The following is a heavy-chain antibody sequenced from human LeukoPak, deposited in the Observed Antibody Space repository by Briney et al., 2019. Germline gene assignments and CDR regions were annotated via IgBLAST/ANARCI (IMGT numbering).Heavy chain of an antibody. J-gene: IGHJ4*02. CDR3: ARVSSWIQLWLRY. D-gene: IGHD5-18*01. CDR1: GYTFTGYY. CDR2: INPNSGGT. V-gene: IGHV1-2*02. Sequence: ASVKVSCTASGYTFTGYYMHWVRQAPGRGLEWMGWINPNSGGTNYAQKFQGRVTMTRDTSISTAYMELSRLRSDDTAVYYCARVSSWIQLWLRYWGQGTLVTVSS.